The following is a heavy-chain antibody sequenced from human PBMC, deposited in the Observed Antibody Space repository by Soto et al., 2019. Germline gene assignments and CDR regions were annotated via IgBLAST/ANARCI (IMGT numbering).Heavy chain of an antibody. V-gene: IGHV1-18*01. CDR2: ISAYNGNT. CDR3: ASWPEGDSSGYYWFDP. CDR1: GYTFTSYG. Sequence: GASVKVSCKAPGYTFTSYGISWVRQAPGQGLEWMGWISAYNGNTNYAQKLQGRVTITTDTSTSTAYMELRSLRSEDTAVYYCASWPEGDSSGYYWFDPWGQGTLVTVSS. D-gene: IGHD3-22*01. J-gene: IGHJ5*02.